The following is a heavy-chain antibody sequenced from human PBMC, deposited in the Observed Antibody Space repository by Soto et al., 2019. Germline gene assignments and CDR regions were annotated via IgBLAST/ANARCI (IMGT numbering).Heavy chain of an antibody. Sequence: EVQLLESRGGLVQPGGSLRLSCAASGFTFSTYAMAWVRQAPGKGLEWVSSISSSSGSTFYADSVKGRFSISRDNSENTLSLQMNSLRAEDTAVYYCAKQPLKVPLRFDYWGQGTLVTVSS. D-gene: IGHD6-25*01. CDR2: ISSSSGST. J-gene: IGHJ4*02. V-gene: IGHV3-23*01. CDR3: AKQPLKVPLRFDY. CDR1: GFTFSTYA.